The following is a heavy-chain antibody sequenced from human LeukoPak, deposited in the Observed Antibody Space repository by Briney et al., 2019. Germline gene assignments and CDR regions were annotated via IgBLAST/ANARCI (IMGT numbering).Heavy chain of an antibody. V-gene: IGHV1-8*02. CDR1: GGTFSSYA. CDR2: MNPNSGNT. J-gene: IGHJ5*02. Sequence: PWASVKVSCKASGGTFSSYAINWVRQATGQGLEWMGWMNPNSGNTGYAQKFQGRVTMTRNTSISTAYMELSSLRSEDTAVYYCARGRGWGSITWFDPWGQGTLVTVSS. D-gene: IGHD3-3*01. CDR3: ARGRGWGSITWFDP.